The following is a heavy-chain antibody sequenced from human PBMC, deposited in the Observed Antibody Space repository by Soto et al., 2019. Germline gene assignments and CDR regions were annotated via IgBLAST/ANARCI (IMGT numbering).Heavy chain of an antibody. Sequence: GASVKVSCKASGYTFTTYGIDWVRQAPGQGLEWMGWIFPYNGKTKYPQNLQGRVTVTTDTSTTTAYMELRSLRSDDTAVYYCAILGGTAATTPYFDSWGQGTVVTVSS. J-gene: IGHJ4*02. CDR3: AILGGTAATTPYFDS. CDR1: GYTFTTYG. CDR2: IFPYNGKT. V-gene: IGHV1-18*01. D-gene: IGHD6-25*01.